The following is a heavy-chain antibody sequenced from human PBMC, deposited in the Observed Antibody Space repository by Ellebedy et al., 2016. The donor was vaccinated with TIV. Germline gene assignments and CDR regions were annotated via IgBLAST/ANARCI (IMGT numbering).Heavy chain of an antibody. J-gene: IGHJ4*02. D-gene: IGHD2-2*01. CDR3: ARDLTQYASGAGLSDS. CDR1: GFPFRNYA. Sequence: GESLKISCEASGFPFRNYAMHWVRQSPRKGLEWVAIVSFDIDKKFYTDSVKGRFTISRDNSKNTLYLDMNSLGVDDTAVSYCARDLTQYASGAGLSDSWGQGTLVTVSS. V-gene: IGHV3-30-3*01. CDR2: VSFDIDKK.